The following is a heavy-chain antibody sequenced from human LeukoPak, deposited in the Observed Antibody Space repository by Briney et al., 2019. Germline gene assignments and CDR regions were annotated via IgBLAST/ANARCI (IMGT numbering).Heavy chain of an antibody. D-gene: IGHD1-26*01. CDR2: ISWDGGST. J-gene: IGHJ4*02. V-gene: IGHV3-43D*03. CDR1: GFTFDDYA. Sequence: GGSLRLSCAASGFTFDDYAMHWVRQAPGKGLEWVSLISWDGGSTYYADSVKGRFTISRDNSKNSLYLQMNSLRAEDTALYYCARGATTFHYFDYWGQGTLVTVSS. CDR3: ARGATTFHYFDY.